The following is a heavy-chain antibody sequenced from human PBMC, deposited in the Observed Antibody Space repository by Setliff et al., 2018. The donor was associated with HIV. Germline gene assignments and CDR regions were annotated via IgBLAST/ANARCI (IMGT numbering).Heavy chain of an antibody. CDR3: AREATPRHSSGWVYFDY. D-gene: IGHD6-19*01. J-gene: IGHJ4*02. Sequence: GESLKISCAASGFTFSNYEMSWVRQAPGKGPEWVSYITGSGGTIYYADSVKGRFTMSRDNAKDSVYLQMNTLRVEDTAVYYCAREATPRHSSGWVYFDYWGQGMMVIVSS. CDR2: ITGSGGTI. CDR1: GFTFSNYE. V-gene: IGHV3-48*03.